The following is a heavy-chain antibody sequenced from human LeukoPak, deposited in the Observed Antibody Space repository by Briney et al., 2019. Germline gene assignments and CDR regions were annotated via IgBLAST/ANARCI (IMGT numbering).Heavy chain of an antibody. Sequence: PSETLSLTCAVYGGSFSGYYWSWIRQPPGKGLEWIGEINHSGSTNYNPSLKSRVTISVDTSKYQFSLKLSSVTAADTAVYYCARSGKYYYDSSGYYRYWGQGTLVTVSS. CDR1: GGSFSGYY. D-gene: IGHD3-22*01. CDR3: ARSGKYYYDSSGYYRY. CDR2: INHSGST. V-gene: IGHV4-34*01. J-gene: IGHJ4*02.